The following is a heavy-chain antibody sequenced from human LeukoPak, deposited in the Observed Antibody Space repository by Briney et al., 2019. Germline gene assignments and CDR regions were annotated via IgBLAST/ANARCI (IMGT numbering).Heavy chain of an antibody. D-gene: IGHD5-18*01. CDR2: IYYSGST. Sequence: PSETLSLTCTVSGGSISSSSYYWGWIRQPPGKGLEWIVSIYYSGSTYYNPSLKSRVTISVDTSKNQFSLKLSSVTAADTAVYYCASRTKDTAMDYLDYWGQGTLVTVSS. V-gene: IGHV4-39*07. CDR1: GGSISSSSYY. J-gene: IGHJ4*02. CDR3: ASRTKDTAMDYLDY.